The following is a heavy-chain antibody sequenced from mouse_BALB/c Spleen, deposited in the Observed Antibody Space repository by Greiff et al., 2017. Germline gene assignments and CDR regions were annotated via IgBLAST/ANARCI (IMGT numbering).Heavy chain of an antibody. CDR1: GYTFSSYW. V-gene: IGHV1-9*01. D-gene: IGHD1-1*01. CDR2: ILPGSGST. Sequence: VQLVESGAELMKPGASVKISCKATGYTFSSYWIEWVKQRPGHGLEWIGEILPGSGSTNYNEKFKGKATFTADTSSNTAYMQLSSLTSEDSAVYYCARRGSTYYYAMDYWGQGTSVTVSS. J-gene: IGHJ4*01. CDR3: ARRGSTYYYAMDY.